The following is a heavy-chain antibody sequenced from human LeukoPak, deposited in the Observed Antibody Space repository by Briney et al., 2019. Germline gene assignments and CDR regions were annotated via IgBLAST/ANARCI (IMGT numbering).Heavy chain of an antibody. D-gene: IGHD5-24*01. CDR1: GGSISSYY. CDR3: ATVYNETDAFDI. CDR2: IYYSGST. Sequence: SETLSLTCTVTGGSISSYYWSWIRQPPGKGLEWIGYIYYSGSTNYNPSLKSRVTISVDTSKNQFSLKLSSVTAADTAVYYCATVYNETDAFDIWGQGTMVTVSS. V-gene: IGHV4-59*01. J-gene: IGHJ3*02.